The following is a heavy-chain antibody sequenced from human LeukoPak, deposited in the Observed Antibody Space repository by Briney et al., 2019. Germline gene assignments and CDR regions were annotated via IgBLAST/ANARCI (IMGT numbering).Heavy chain of an antibody. Sequence: PGGSLRLSCAASGFTFSSYSMNWVRQAPGKGLEWVSSISSSSSYIYHADSVKGRFTISRDNAKNSLYLQMNSLRAEDTAVYYCARATGVRGVPTRLVDYWGQGTLVTVSS. V-gene: IGHV3-21*01. CDR1: GFTFSSYS. CDR2: ISSSSSYI. J-gene: IGHJ4*02. CDR3: ARATGVRGVPTRLVDY. D-gene: IGHD3-10*01.